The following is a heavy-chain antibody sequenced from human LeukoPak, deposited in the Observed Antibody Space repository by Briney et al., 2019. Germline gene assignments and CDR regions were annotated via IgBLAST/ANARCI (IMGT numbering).Heavy chain of an antibody. V-gene: IGHV1-18*01. D-gene: IGHD3-22*01. CDR1: GYTFTSYG. CDR3: ARDYYYDSSGAPHFDY. CDR2: ISAYNGNT. Sequence: ASVKVSCKASGYTFTSYGISWVRQAPGQGLEWMGWISAYNGNTNYAQKLQGRDTMTTDTSTSTAYMELRSLRSDDTAVYYCARDYYYDSSGAPHFDYWGQGTLVTVSS. J-gene: IGHJ4*02.